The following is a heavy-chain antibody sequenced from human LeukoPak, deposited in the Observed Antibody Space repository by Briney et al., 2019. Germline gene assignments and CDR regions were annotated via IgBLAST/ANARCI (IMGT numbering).Heavy chain of an antibody. V-gene: IGHV1-69*13. CDR2: IIPIFGTA. J-gene: IGHJ4*02. D-gene: IGHD3-9*01. CDR1: GGTFSSYA. CDR3: ARGPSNSIRYFDWLPLDY. Sequence: SVTVSCKASGGTFSSYAISWVRQAPGQGLEWMGGIIPIFGTANYAQKFQGRVTITADESTSTAYMELSSLRSEDTAVYYCARGPSNSIRYFDWLPLDYWGQGTLVTVSS.